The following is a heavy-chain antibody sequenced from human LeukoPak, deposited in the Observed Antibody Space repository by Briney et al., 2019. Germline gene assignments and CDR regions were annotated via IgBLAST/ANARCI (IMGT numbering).Heavy chain of an antibody. D-gene: IGHD3-3*01. J-gene: IGHJ6*02. CDR1: GFTFSSYA. Sequence: GGSLRLSCAASGFTFSSYAMSWVRQAPGKGLEWVSGISGSGGTTYYADSVKGRFTISRDNSKNTLYLQMNSLRAEDTAVYYCAKDHITIFGVVISPRYYYGMDVWGQGTTVTVSS. V-gene: IGHV3-23*01. CDR2: ISGSGGTT. CDR3: AKDHITIFGVVISPRYYYGMDV.